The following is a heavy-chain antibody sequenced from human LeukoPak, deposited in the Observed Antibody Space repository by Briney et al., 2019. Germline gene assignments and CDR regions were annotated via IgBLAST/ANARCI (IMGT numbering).Heavy chain of an antibody. CDR3: VREGYYESGSSPTFYFDY. J-gene: IGHJ4*02. Sequence: GGSLRLSCAASGFDFHNYVIHWVRQAPGKGLEWVAVISYAVNIKYYADSVKGRFTISRDSSSKTVFLQMNSLRTEDTAVYYCVREGYYESGSSPTFYFDYWGQGTLVTVSS. CDR2: ISYAVNIK. V-gene: IGHV3-30-3*01. CDR1: GFDFHNYV. D-gene: IGHD3-10*01.